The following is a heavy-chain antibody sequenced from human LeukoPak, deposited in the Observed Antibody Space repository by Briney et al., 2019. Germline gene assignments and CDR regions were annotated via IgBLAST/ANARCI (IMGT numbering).Heavy chain of an antibody. CDR1: GGSFSGYY. J-gene: IGHJ4*02. Sequence: PSEILSLTCAVYGGSFSGYYWSWIRQPPGKGLEWIGEINHSGSTNYNPSLKSRVTISVDTSKNQFSLKLSSVTAADTAVYYCARRRWLQLEFDYWGQGTLVTVSS. D-gene: IGHD5-24*01. CDR3: ARRRWLQLEFDY. CDR2: INHSGST. V-gene: IGHV4-34*01.